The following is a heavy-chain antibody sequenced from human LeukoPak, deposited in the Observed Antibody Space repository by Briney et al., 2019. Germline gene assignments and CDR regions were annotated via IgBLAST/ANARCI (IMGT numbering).Heavy chain of an antibody. CDR1: EFTFSTSA. V-gene: IGHV3-23*01. J-gene: IGHJ4*02. CDR3: AKDRPGESITGPFDH. Sequence: PGGSLRLSCAASEFTFSTSAMSWVRQAAGKGLEWVSSISGGGGNTYYADAVKGRFTISRDNSKKTLYLQMNSLRVEDTALYYCAKDRPGESITGPFDHWGQGTLVTVSS. D-gene: IGHD1-20*01. CDR2: ISGGGGNT.